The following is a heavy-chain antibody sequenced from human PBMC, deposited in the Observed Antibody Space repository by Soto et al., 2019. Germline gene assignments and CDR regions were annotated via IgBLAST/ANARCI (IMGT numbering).Heavy chain of an antibody. CDR2: VYSGGTT. D-gene: IGHD3-22*01. J-gene: IGHJ4*02. CDR3: ARAGSRFDSDSSGYWGFDH. V-gene: IGHV3-53*01. CDR1: GFAVSNNY. Sequence: PGGSLRLSCVASGFAVSNNYMNWVRQAPGKGLEWVSVVYSGGTTYYADSVRGRFTVSRDDSKNTLFLQMSSLRAEDTAVYYCARAGSRFDSDSSGYWGFDHWGQGTLVTVSS.